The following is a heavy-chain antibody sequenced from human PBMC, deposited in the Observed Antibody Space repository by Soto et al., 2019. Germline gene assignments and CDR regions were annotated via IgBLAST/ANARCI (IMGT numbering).Heavy chain of an antibody. D-gene: IGHD1-7*01. J-gene: IGHJ4*02. CDR1: GGSISSSSYY. Sequence: PSETLSLTCTVSGGSISSSSYYWGWIRQPPGKGLEWIGSIYYSGSTYHNPSLKSRVTISVATSKNQISLKLSSVTAADTAVYYCARARIPYNWNYAYYFDYWGQGTLVNVSS. V-gene: IGHV4-39*01. CDR3: ARARIPYNWNYAYYFDY. CDR2: IYYSGST.